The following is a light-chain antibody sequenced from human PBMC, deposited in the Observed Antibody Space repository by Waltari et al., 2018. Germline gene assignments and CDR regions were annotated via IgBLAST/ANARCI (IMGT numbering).Light chain of an antibody. Sequence: QSVPTQPSSASGPPGPRVPIPCSGRASNLGGNVFNANQLFPGKAPKLVIYRNDQRPSGVPDRVSGSKSGTSASLAISGLQSEDEADYYCAGWDDRPSGHWVFGGGTKVTVL. V-gene: IGLV1-44*01. CDR3: AGWDDRPSGHWV. J-gene: IGLJ3*02. CDR1: ASNLGGNV. CDR2: RND.